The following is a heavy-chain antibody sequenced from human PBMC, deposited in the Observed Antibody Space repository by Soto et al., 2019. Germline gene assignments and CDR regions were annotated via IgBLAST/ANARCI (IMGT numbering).Heavy chain of an antibody. J-gene: IGHJ4*02. V-gene: IGHV4-30-4*01. CDR2: ISDGGST. D-gene: IGHD7-27*01. CDR3: TRGPSGDKVDY. CDR1: GGSISTVYYC. Sequence: QVQMQESGPGLVKPSETLSLTCTVSGGSISTVYYCWSWIRQSPDKGLEWIGHISDGGSTYSNPSLKSRVAISLYTSKNQVSLKLNSVSAADTAVYYCTRGPSGDKVDYWGQGTLVTVSS.